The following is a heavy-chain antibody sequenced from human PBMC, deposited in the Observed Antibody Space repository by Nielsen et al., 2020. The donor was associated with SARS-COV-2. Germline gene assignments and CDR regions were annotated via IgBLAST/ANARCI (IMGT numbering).Heavy chain of an antibody. CDR3: ARDRGDDYGDYSLYFDL. V-gene: IGHV3-48*02. Sequence: GESLKISCAASGFTFSSYSMNWVRQAPGKGLEWVSYISSSSSTIYYADSVKGRFTISRDNAKNSLYLQMNSLRDEDTAVYYCARDRGDDYGDYSLYFDLWGRGTLVTVSS. J-gene: IGHJ2*01. D-gene: IGHD4-17*01. CDR2: ISSSSSTI. CDR1: GFTFSSYS.